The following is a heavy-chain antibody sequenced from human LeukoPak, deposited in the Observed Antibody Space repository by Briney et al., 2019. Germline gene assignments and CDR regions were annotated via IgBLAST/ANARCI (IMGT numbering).Heavy chain of an antibody. V-gene: IGHV5-51*01. D-gene: IGHD3-22*01. Sequence: PGESLKISCKGSGYSFTSYWIGWVRQMPGKGLEWMGIIYPGDSDTRYGPSFQGQVTISADKSISTAYLQWSSLKASDTAMYYCASTYYYDSSGYYSSFDYWGQGPLVTVSS. CDR2: IYPGDSDT. CDR3: ASTYYYDSSGYYSSFDY. J-gene: IGHJ4*02. CDR1: GYSFTSYW.